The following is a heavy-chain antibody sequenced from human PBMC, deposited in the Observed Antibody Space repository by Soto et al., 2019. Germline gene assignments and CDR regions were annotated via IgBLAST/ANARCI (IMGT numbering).Heavy chain of an antibody. CDR3: ARSSYYYDGGGNDY. CDR1: GGSISSSSYY. V-gene: IGHV4-39*01. D-gene: IGHD3-22*01. J-gene: IGHJ4*02. Sequence: PSETLSLTCTVSGGSISSSSYYWGWIRQPPGKGLEWIGSIYYSGSTYYNPSLKSRVTISVDTSKNQFSLKLSSVTAADTAVYYCARSSYYYDGGGNDYWGQGTLVTVSS. CDR2: IYYSGST.